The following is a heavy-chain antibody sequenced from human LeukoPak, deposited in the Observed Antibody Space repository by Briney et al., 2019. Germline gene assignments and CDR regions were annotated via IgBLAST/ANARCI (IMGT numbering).Heavy chain of an antibody. Sequence: GGSLRLSCAASGFTFSSYGMSWVRQAPGKGLEWVSAISGSGGSTYYADSVKGRFTISRDNSKNTLYLQMNSLRAEDTAVYYCAKTYYDSSGYYYDDPLDYWGRGTLVTVSS. J-gene: IGHJ4*02. D-gene: IGHD3-22*01. CDR1: GFTFSSYG. CDR3: AKTYYDSSGYYYDDPLDY. V-gene: IGHV3-23*01. CDR2: ISGSGGST.